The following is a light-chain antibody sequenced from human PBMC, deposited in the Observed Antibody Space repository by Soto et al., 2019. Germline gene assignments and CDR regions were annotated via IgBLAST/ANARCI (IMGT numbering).Light chain of an antibody. V-gene: IGKV3-20*01. Sequence: EIVLTQSPGTLSLSPGDRATLSCRASQSVSSNFLAWYQQKPGQAPRLLIYGASIRATGIPDRFSGSGSGTDFTLTIRRLEHEDFAMYFCHQYGSSPRTFGQGTNVEIK. CDR1: QSVSSNF. J-gene: IGKJ1*01. CDR3: HQYGSSPRT. CDR2: GAS.